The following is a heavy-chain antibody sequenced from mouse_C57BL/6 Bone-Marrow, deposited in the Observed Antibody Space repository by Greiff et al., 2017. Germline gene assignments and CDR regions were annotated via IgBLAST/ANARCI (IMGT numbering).Heavy chain of an antibody. CDR2: ISSGGDYI. Sequence: EVKLMESGEGLVKPGGSLKLSCAASGFTFSSYAMSWVRQTPEKRLEWVAYISSGGDYIYYADTVKGRFTISRDNARNTLYLQMSSLKSEDTAMYYCTRGRVYDVDAKDYWGQGTSVTVSS. CDR3: TRGRVYDVDAKDY. J-gene: IGHJ4*01. CDR1: GFTFSSYA. D-gene: IGHD2-12*01. V-gene: IGHV5-9-1*02.